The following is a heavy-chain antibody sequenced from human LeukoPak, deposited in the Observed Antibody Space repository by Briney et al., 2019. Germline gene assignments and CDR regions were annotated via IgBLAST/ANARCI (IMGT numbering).Heavy chain of an antibody. CDR1: GFTFSSYS. CDR3: ARGGSGRDLDY. V-gene: IGHV3-21*01. D-gene: IGHD3-16*01. Sequence: GGSLRLSCAASGFTFSSYSMNWARQAPGKGLEWVSSISSSSSYIYYADSVKGRFTISRDNAKNSLYLQMNSLRAEDTAVYYCARGGSGRDLDYWGQGTLVTVSS. CDR2: ISSSSSYI. J-gene: IGHJ4*02.